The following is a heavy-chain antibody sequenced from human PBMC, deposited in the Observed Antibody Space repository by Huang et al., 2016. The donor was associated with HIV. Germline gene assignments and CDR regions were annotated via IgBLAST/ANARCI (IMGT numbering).Heavy chain of an antibody. D-gene: IGHD6-13*01. CDR1: GGSISSSSYY. J-gene: IGHJ5*02. CDR3: AAHGRIVGIPAAPLRFDP. V-gene: IGHV4-39*01. CDR2: ICHSGTT. Sequence: QLQLQESGPGLVKPSETLSLTCPVSGGSISSSSYYWGWIRQPPGKGLEWIGSICHSGTTYYMPARKSRGTICVDTARTQFSLKRGSVTAADTAVYYCAAHGRIVGIPAAPLRFDPWGQGTLVTVSS.